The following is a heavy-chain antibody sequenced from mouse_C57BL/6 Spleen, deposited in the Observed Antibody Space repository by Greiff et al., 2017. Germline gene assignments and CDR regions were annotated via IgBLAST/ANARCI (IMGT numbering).Heavy chain of an antibody. CDR3: ARGGSRTYWYFDV. V-gene: IGHV1-22*01. CDR1: GYTFTDYN. Sequence: EVKLQESGPELVKPGASVKMSCKASGYTFTDYNMHWVKQSHGKSLEWIGYINPNNGGTSYNQKFKGKATLTVNKSSRTAYMELRSLTSEDSAVYYCARGGSRTYWYFDVWGTGTTVTVSS. D-gene: IGHD1-1*01. CDR2: INPNNGGT. J-gene: IGHJ1*03.